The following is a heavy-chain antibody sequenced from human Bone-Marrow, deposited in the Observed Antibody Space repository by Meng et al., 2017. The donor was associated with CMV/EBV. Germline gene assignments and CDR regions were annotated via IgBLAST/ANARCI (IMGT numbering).Heavy chain of an antibody. J-gene: IGHJ6*02. CDR3: ARAKGPAAIRGYYYYGMDV. D-gene: IGHD2-2*02. CDR2: ISGSGGST. V-gene: IGHV3-23*01. Sequence: GESLKISCAASGFTFSSYAMSWVRQAPGKGLEWVSAISGSGGSTYYADSVKGRFTISRDNSKNTLYLQMNSLRAEDTAVYYCARAKGPAAIRGYYYYGMDVWGQGTTVTVSS. CDR1: GFTFSSYA.